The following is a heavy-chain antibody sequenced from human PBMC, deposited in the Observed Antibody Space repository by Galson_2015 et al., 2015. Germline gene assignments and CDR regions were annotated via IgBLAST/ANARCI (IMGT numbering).Heavy chain of an antibody. CDR1: GFTVSSNY. D-gene: IGHD3-3*01. V-gene: IGHV3-66*02. J-gene: IGHJ4*02. CDR3: ARDTAHYDFWSGYPYYFDY. CDR2: IYSGGST. Sequence: SLRLSCAASGFTVSSNYMSWVRQAPGKGLEWVSVIYSGGSTYYADSVKGRFTISRDNSKNTLYLQMNSLRAEDTAVYYCARDTAHYDFWSGYPYYFDYWGQGTLVTVSS.